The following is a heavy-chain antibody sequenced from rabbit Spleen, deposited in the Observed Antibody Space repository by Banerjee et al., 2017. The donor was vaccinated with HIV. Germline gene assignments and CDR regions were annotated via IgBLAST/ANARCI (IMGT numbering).Heavy chain of an antibody. CDR1: GFDFSRYY. J-gene: IGHJ4*01. CDR3: ARDGAGSYDYIDVYFNL. CDR2: IDPVFGIT. V-gene: IGHV1S7*01. D-gene: IGHD8-1*01. Sequence: QLKESGGGLVQPGGSLKLSCKASGFDFSRYYMSWVRQAPGKGLEWIGYIDPVFGITYYASWVNGRFSISRENTQNTVSLQMNSLTAADTATYFCARDGAGSYDYIDVYFNLWGPGTPGHRL.